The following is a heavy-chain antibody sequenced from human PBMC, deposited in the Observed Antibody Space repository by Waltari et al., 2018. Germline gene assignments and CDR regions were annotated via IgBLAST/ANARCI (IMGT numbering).Heavy chain of an antibody. D-gene: IGHD3-22*01. CDR2: IIPIFGTA. V-gene: IGHV1-69*14. CDR3: ARALTYYYDSSGFEGYFQH. J-gene: IGHJ1*01. Sequence: QVQLVQSGAEVKKPGSSVKVSCKASGGTFSSYAISWVRQAPGHGLEWMGGIIPIFGTANYAQKFQGRVTITADKATSTAYMGLSSLRSEDTAVYYCARALTYYYDSSGFEGYFQHWGQGTLVTVSS. CDR1: GGTFSSYA.